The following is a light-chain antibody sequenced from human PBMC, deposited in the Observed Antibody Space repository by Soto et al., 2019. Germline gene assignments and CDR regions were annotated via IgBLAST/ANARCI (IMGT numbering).Light chain of an antibody. CDR3: QQYSNWPSWT. V-gene: IGKV3-15*01. CDR2: GAS. CDR1: QSVSSF. Sequence: EKVMTQSPATLSMSPGERATLSCSASQSVSSFLAWYQQKPGQAPRLLIYGASTRATGIPARFSGSWSGTEFTLTISSLQSEDFEVYYCQQYSNWPSWTFGQGTKVEVK. J-gene: IGKJ1*01.